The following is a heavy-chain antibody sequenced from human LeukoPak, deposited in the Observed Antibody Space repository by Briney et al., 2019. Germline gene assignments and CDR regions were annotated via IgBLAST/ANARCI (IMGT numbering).Heavy chain of an antibody. J-gene: IGHJ4*02. Sequence: PGGSLRLSCAASGFTFSSYSMNWVRQAPGKGLEWVSSISSSSSYIYYADSVKGRFTISRDNAKNSLYLQMNSLRAEDTAVYYCARAPMGYCSSTSCSLDYWGQGTLVTVSS. CDR3: ARAPMGYCSSTSCSLDY. V-gene: IGHV3-21*01. CDR1: GFTFSSYS. D-gene: IGHD2-2*01. CDR2: ISSSSSYI.